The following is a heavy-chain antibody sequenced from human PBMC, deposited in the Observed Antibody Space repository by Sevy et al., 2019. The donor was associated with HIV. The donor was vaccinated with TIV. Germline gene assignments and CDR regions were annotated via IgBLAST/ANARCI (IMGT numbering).Heavy chain of an antibody. CDR2: ISGSGTRT. Sequence: GGSLRLSCAVSGFSFDSYGMTWVRQAPGKGLEWVSAISGSGTRTYYADSVKGRFIISRDNSKNTLDLQMNSRRAEDKGICYGAKGGGGHYDPDEIAYYFYYYNMDVWGKGTTVTVSS. CDR3: AKGGGGHYDPDEIAYYFYYYNMDV. D-gene: IGHD3-22*01. V-gene: IGHV3-23*01. J-gene: IGHJ6*03. CDR1: GFSFDSYG.